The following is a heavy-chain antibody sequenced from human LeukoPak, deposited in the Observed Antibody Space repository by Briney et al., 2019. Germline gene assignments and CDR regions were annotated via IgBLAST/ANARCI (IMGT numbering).Heavy chain of an antibody. D-gene: IGHD3-10*02. CDR3: AELGITMIGGV. Sequence: GGSLRLSCAASGFTFSSYEMNWVRQAPGKGLEWVSYISSSGSIIYYADSVKGRFTISRDNAKNLLYLQMNSLRAEDTAVYYCAELGITMIGGVWGKGTTVTISS. CDR1: GFTFSSYE. CDR2: ISSSGSII. V-gene: IGHV3-48*03. J-gene: IGHJ6*04.